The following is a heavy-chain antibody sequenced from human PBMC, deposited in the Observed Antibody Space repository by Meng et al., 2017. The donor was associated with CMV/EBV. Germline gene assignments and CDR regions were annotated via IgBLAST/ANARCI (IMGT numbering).Heavy chain of an antibody. CDR3: ARGNWGLGY. D-gene: IGHD7-27*01. V-gene: IGHV3-74*01. Sequence: LSISCVASGFTFTDYYIHWVRQAPGKGLVWVSRISGDGSNTNYADSVKGRFTISRDIARNTIYMQMNSLRVEDTAVYYCARGNWGLGYWGQGTLVTVSS. CDR2: ISGDGSNT. J-gene: IGHJ4*02. CDR1: GFTFTDYY.